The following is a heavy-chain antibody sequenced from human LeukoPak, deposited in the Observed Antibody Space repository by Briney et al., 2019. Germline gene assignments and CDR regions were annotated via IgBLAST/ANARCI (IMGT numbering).Heavy chain of an antibody. CDR1: GFTFSNYN. CDR2: ISTSSIYI. J-gene: IGHJ4*02. V-gene: IGHV3-21*01. Sequence: GGSLRLSCAASGFTFSNYNMNWVRQAPGKGLEWVSSISTSSIYIYYADSVKGRFTISRDNAKKSLYLQVNSLRAEDTAVYYCARGAINSGSYDAYFDYWGQGTLVTVSS. D-gene: IGHD1-26*01. CDR3: ARGAINSGSYDAYFDY.